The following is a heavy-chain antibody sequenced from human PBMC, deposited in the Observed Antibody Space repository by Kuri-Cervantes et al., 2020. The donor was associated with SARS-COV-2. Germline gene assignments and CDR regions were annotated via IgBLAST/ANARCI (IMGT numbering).Heavy chain of an antibody. CDR3: ARVRNDYYYYYYMDV. V-gene: IGHV3-21*01. CDR1: GFTFSSYS. CDR2: ISSSSSYM. J-gene: IGHJ6*03. Sequence: GGSLRLSCAASGFTFSSYSMNWVRQAPGKGLEWVSSISSSSSYMYYADSVKGRFTISRDNAKNSLYLQMNSLRAEDTAVYYCARVRNDYYYYYYMDVWGKGTTVTVSS.